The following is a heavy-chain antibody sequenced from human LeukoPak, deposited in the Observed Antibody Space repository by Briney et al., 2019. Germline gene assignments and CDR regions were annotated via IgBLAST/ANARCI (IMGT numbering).Heavy chain of an antibody. Sequence: ASVKVSCKVSGYTLTELSMHWVRQAPGKGLEWMGGFDPEDGETIYAQKFQGRVTMTEDTSTDTAYMELSSLRSEDTAVYYCATGEVGSGWPRQHDYWGQGTLITVSS. CDR1: GYTLTELS. J-gene: IGHJ4*02. D-gene: IGHD6-19*01. V-gene: IGHV1-24*01. CDR2: FDPEDGET. CDR3: ATGEVGSGWPRQHDY.